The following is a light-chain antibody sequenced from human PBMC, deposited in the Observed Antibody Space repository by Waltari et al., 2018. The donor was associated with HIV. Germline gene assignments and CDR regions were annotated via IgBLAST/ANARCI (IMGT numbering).Light chain of an antibody. CDR2: DNN. CDR1: SSNIGNNS. CDR3: GTWDSSLSTSV. V-gene: IGLV1-51*01. Sequence: QSVLTQPPSVSATPGQKVTISCSGSSSNIGNNSVSWYQQVPGTAPKLLIYDNNKRPSGIPDRFSGSKSGTSATLGVTGLQTGDEADYYCGTWDSSLSTSVFGGGTKLTVL. J-gene: IGLJ2*01.